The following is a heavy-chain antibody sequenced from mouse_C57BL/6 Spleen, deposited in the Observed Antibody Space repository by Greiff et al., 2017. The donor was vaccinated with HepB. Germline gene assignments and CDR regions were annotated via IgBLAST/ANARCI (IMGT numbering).Heavy chain of an antibody. V-gene: IGHV1-55*01. Sequence: QVQLQQSGAELVKPGASVKMSCKASGYTFTSYWITWVKQRPGQGLEWIGDIYPGSGSTNYNEKFKSKATLTVDTSSSSAYMQLSSLPSEDSAVYYGAIGYDAYFDYWGQGTTLTDSS. D-gene: IGHD2-2*01. CDR3: AIGYDAYFDY. J-gene: IGHJ2*01. CDR2: IYPGSGST. CDR1: GYTFTSYW.